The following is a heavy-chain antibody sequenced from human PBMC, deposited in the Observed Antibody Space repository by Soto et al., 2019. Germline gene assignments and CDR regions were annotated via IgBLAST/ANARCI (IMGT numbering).Heavy chain of an antibody. CDR1: TDSSSFTKSY. CDR2: SSYNGGT. J-gene: IGHJ4*02. V-gene: IGHV4-39*01. CDR3: ARHRIEVVWRGFDF. Sequence: SETLSLTCTVSTDSSSFTKSYWGWIRQPPGKGLQWIGSSSYNGGTFYNPSLKGRVVISFDTSKKQSSLQVTSVTAADTAVYFCARHRIEVVWRGFDFWGQGSPGTVSS. D-gene: IGHD3-10*01.